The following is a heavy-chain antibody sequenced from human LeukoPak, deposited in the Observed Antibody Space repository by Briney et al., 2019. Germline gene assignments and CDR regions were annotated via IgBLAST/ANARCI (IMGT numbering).Heavy chain of an antibody. CDR1: GGSIGSGDYY. Sequence: SETLSLTCTVSGGSIGSGDYYWSWIRQPPRKGLEWIGYIYYSGSTYYNPSLKSRVTISVDTSKNQFSLKLSSVTAADTAVYYCAIHTATGAHDYWGQGTLVTVSS. CDR3: AIHTATGAHDY. J-gene: IGHJ4*02. CDR2: IYYSGST. V-gene: IGHV4-30-4*08. D-gene: IGHD5-18*01.